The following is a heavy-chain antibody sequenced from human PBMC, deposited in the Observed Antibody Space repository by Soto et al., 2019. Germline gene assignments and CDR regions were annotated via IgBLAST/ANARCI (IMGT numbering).Heavy chain of an antibody. CDR3: ARKDVILKPGGAFDI. J-gene: IGHJ3*02. CDR2: IYPGDSDT. V-gene: IGHV5-51*01. D-gene: IGHD2-15*01. Sequence: GESLKISCKGSGYSFTTYWIGWVRQMPGKGLEWVGIIYPGDSDTRYSPSFQGQVTISADKSLSVAYLQWSSLKASDTAIYYCARKDVILKPGGAFDIWGRGTLVTVSS. CDR1: GYSFTTYW.